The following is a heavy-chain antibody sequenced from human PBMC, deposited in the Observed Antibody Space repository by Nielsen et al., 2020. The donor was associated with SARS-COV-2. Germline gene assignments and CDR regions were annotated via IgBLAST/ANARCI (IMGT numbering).Heavy chain of an antibody. CDR3: AKSEGLLWFGESESHIDY. Sequence: WVRQAPGQRLEWMGWINAGNGNTKYSQKFQGRVTITRDTSASTAYMELSSLRAEDTAVYYCAKSEGLLWFGESESHIDYWGQGTLVTVSS. D-gene: IGHD3-10*01. CDR2: INAGNGNT. J-gene: IGHJ4*02. V-gene: IGHV1-3*01.